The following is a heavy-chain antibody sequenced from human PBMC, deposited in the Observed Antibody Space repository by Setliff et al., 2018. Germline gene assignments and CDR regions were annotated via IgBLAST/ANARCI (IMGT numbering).Heavy chain of an antibody. CDR3: VRASRFGTIRYRGDYYMDV. Sequence: ASVKVSCKASGYTFTTYAISWMRQAPGQGLEYMGWINTNTGNPSYAQGFTGRFVLSLDTSVSTAYLQISSLKAEDTAVYYCVRASRFGTIRYRGDYYMDVWGKGTTVTVSS. D-gene: IGHD3-10*01. CDR1: GYTFTTYA. CDR2: INTNTGNP. V-gene: IGHV7-4-1*02. J-gene: IGHJ6*03.